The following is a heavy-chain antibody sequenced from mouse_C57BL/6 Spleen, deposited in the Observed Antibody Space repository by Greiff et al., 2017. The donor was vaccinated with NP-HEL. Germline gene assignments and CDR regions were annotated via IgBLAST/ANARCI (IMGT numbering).Heavy chain of an antibody. V-gene: IGHV2-2*01. Sequence: VMLVESGPGLVQPSQSLSITCTVSGFSLTSYGVHWVRQSPGKGLEWLGVIWSGGSTDYNAAFISRLSISKDNSKSQVFFKMNSLQADDTAIYYCARYYHYYAMDYWGQGTSVTVSS. CDR1: GFSLTSYG. D-gene: IGHD1-1*02. CDR3: ARYYHYYAMDY. CDR2: IWSGGST. J-gene: IGHJ4*01.